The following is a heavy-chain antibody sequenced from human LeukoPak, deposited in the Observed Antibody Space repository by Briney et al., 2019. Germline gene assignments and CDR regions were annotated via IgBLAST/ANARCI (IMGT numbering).Heavy chain of an antibody. Sequence: GGSLRLSCAASGFTFSSYAMSWVRQAPGKGLEWVSAISGSGGSTYYADSVKGRFTISRDNSKNTLYLQMNGLRAEDTAVYYCAKIRFRGSYGGGFDYWGQGTLVTVSS. V-gene: IGHV3-23*01. CDR3: AKIRFRGSYGGGFDY. D-gene: IGHD1-26*01. CDR1: GFTFSSYA. J-gene: IGHJ4*02. CDR2: ISGSGGST.